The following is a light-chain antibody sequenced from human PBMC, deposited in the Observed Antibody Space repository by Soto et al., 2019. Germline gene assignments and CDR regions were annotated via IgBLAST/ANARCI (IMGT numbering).Light chain of an antibody. Sequence: QSALTQPASVSGSPGQSITISCTGTSHDVGAYNFVSWYQQRPGKGPQLIIYEVSNRPSGVSDRFSGSKSAITASLTISGLLTADEGDYYCTSYTTNLTVLFGGGTQLTVL. CDR3: TSYTTNLTVL. CDR2: EVS. CDR1: SHDVGAYNF. V-gene: IGLV2-14*01. J-gene: IGLJ3*02.